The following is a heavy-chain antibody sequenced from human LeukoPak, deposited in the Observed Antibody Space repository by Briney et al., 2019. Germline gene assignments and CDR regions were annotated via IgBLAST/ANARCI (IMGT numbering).Heavy chain of an antibody. V-gene: IGHV3-21*01. J-gene: IGHJ4*02. CDR3: ARVGQYCSDSSCFDY. CDR2: ISSSSSYI. CDR1: GFTSSSYS. Sequence: GSLRLSSAASGFTSSSYSMNSVRQAPGTGLEWVSSISSSSSYIYYADSLKGRFTISRDNAKNSLYLQMNSLRAEDTAVYYCARVGQYCSDSSCFDYWGQGTLVTVSS. D-gene: IGHD2-15*01.